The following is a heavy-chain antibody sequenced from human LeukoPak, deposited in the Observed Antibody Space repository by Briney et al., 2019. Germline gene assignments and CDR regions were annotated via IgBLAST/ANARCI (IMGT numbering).Heavy chain of an antibody. J-gene: IGHJ3*02. CDR3: ARESFPVYDSSGYPEAFDI. V-gene: IGHV3-48*02. CDR1: GFTFRSYS. D-gene: IGHD3-22*01. Sequence: GGSLRLSCAASGFTFRSYSMNWVRQAPGKGLEWVSYISSSSSTIYYADSVKGRFTISRDNAKNSLYLQMNSLRDEDTAVYYCARESFPVYDSSGYPEAFDIWGQGTMVTVSS. CDR2: ISSSSSTI.